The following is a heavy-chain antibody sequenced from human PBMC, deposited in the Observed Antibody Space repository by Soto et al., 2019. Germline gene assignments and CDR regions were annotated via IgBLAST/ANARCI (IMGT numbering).Heavy chain of an antibody. V-gene: IGHV1-46*01. CDR1: GYSFSSYY. CDR2: INPSGDSI. CDR3: ARDWEFGY. D-gene: IGHD1-26*01. Sequence: GASVKVSCKESGYSFSSYYMHWVRQAPGQGLEWMGVINPSGDSITYAQKFQGRVTMTKDTSTSTLFMEVSSLRSEDTAVYFCARDWEFGYWGQGTLVTVSS. J-gene: IGHJ4*02.